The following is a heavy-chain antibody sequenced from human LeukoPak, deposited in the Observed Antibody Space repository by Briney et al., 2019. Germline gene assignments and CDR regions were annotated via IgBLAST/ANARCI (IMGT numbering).Heavy chain of an antibody. V-gene: IGHV4-34*01. CDR3: ASSIATTDY. Sequence: ASETLSLTCAVYGGSFSAYYWSWIRQPPGKGLEWIGEINHRGSTNHNPSLKSRVTISVDTSKNQISLKLNSVTAADTAMYYCASSIATTDYWGQGTLVTVSS. CDR2: INHRGST. J-gene: IGHJ4*02. CDR1: GGSFSAYY. D-gene: IGHD1-26*01.